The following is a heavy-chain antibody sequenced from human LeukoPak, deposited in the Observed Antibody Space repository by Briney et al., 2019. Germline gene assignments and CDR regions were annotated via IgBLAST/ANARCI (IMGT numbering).Heavy chain of an antibody. CDR1: GFTFSSYG. D-gene: IGHD6-13*01. Sequence: SPGGSLRLSCAASGFTFSSYGMHWVRQAPGKGLEWIGEINHSGSTNYNPSLKSRVTISVDTSKNQFSLKLSSVTAADTAVYYCARGVNPAARRSDPWGQGTLVTVSS. CDR3: ARGVNPAARRSDP. J-gene: IGHJ5*02. V-gene: IGHV4-34*01. CDR2: INHSGST.